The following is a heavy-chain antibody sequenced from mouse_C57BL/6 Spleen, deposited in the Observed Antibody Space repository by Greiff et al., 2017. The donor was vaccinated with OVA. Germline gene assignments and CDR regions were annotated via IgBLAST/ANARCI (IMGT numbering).Heavy chain of an antibody. D-gene: IGHD2-3*01. J-gene: IGHJ1*03. CDR3: ARVNGYSYWYFDV. CDR2: ISDGGSYT. V-gene: IGHV5-4*01. Sequence: EVHLVESGGGLVKPGGSLKLSCAASGFTFSSYAMSWVRQTPEKRLEWVATISDGGSYTYYPDNVKGRFTISRDNAKNNLYLQMSHLKSEDTAMYYCARVNGYSYWYFDVWGTGTTVTVSS. CDR1: GFTFSSYA.